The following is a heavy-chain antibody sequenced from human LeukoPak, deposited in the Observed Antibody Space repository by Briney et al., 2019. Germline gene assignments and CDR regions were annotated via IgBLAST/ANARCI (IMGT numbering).Heavy chain of an antibody. D-gene: IGHD1-14*01. J-gene: IGHJ4*02. Sequence: GGSLRLACAASGFTFSSDGMSWVGQAPGKGLEWVSVISGSGGSTLYADSVKGRFTISRDNSKNTLYLQMNSLRVDDTAVYYCAKTSPGAGSSYWGQGTLVTVSS. CDR2: ISGSGGST. CDR1: GFTFSSDG. V-gene: IGHV3-23*01. CDR3: AKTSPGAGSSY.